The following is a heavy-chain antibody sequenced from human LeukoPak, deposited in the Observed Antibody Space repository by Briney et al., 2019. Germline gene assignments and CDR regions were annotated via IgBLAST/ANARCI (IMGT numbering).Heavy chain of an antibody. CDR2: ISSSGSTI. Sequence: PGGSLRLSCAASGFTFSSYEMNWVRQAPGKGLEWVSYISSSGSTIYYADSVKGRFTISRDNAKNSLYLQMNSLRAEDTAVYYCAKTGYSSSWEVDYWGQGTLVTVSS. D-gene: IGHD6-13*01. CDR3: AKTGYSSSWEVDY. J-gene: IGHJ4*02. CDR1: GFTFSSYE. V-gene: IGHV3-48*03.